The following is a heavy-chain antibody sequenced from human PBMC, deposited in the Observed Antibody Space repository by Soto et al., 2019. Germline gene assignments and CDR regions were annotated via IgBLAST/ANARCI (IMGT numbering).Heavy chain of an antibody. V-gene: IGHV3-48*01. CDR3: ASDYYGDYIFDY. CDR2: ISSSSSTI. Sequence: EVQLVDSGGGLVQPGGSLRLSCAASGFTFSSYSMNWVRQAPGKGLEWVSHISSSSSTIYYADSVKGRFTISRDNAKNALEMQMNRLRAEDTAVYYGASDYYGDYIFDYWGEETPVTVSS. CDR1: GFTFSSYS. J-gene: IGHJ4*02. D-gene: IGHD4-17*01.